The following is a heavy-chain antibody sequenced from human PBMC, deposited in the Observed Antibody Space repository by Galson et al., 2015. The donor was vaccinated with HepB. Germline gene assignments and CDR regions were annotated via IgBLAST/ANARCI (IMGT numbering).Heavy chain of an antibody. D-gene: IGHD5-12*01. CDR1: GDSISSTKW. CDR2: GFHDGST. CDR3: ARGAFSGYDYFDH. J-gene: IGHJ4*02. V-gene: IGHV4-4*02. Sequence: SETLSLTCAVSGDSISSTKWWSWVRQTPGKGLEWIGEGFHDGSTNYNPSLKSRVTISVDKSKNQFSLNLSPVTAADTAVYYCARGAFSGYDYFDHWGQGTLVIVSS.